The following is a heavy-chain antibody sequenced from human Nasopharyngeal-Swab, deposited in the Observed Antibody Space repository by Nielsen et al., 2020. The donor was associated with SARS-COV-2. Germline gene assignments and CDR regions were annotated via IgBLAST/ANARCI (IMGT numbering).Heavy chain of an antibody. D-gene: IGHD2-2*01. CDR3: ARDLVVVPAAPGATDY. V-gene: IGHV3-66*02. CDR1: GFTVSSNY. J-gene: IGHJ4*02. Sequence: GESLKISCAASGFTVSSNYMSWVRQAPGKGLEWVSVIYSGGSTYYADSVKGRFTISRDNSKSTLYLQMNSLRAEDTAVYYCARDLVVVPAAPGATDYWGQGTLVTVSS. CDR2: IYSGGST.